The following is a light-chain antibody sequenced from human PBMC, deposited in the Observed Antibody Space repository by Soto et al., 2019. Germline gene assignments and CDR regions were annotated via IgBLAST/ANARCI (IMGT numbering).Light chain of an antibody. J-gene: IGLJ3*02. V-gene: IGLV2-14*01. CDR3: SSYASSSTPWV. CDR1: SSDVGGYNY. Sequence: QSALTQPASVSGSPGQSITISCTGTSSDVGGYNYVSWYQQHPGKAPKLMIYEVSNRPSGVSNRFSGSKSGNTASLTISGLQAEDEAEYCCSSYASSSTPWVFGGGTKRAVL. CDR2: EVS.